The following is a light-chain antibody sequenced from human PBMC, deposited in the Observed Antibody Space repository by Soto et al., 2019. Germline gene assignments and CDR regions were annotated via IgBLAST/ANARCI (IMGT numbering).Light chain of an antibody. CDR3: QQSYKTPHT. CDR1: QGVSAY. CDR2: AAS. Sequence: DIQMTQSPSSLSASVGDRVTITCRASQGVSAYLLWYQQRQGTPPKPLIYAASNLVTGVPSRFSGSGSETTFTLTISSLQPDDFATYYCQQSYKTPHTFGQGTKLETK. J-gene: IGKJ2*01. V-gene: IGKV1-39*01.